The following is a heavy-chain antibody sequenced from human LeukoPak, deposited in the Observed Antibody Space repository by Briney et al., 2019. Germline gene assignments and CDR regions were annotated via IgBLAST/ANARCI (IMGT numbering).Heavy chain of an antibody. CDR2: INHTGST. V-gene: IGHV4-34*01. Sequence: PSETLSLTCAVYGESFTTFYWGWIRQTPGKGLEWIGEINHTGSTNYNPSLKSRVTISIDTSKNQFSLKLNSVTAADTAVYYCARRVKVNFVGLFEEDNNYYYMDVWGKGTTVTVSS. D-gene: IGHD3-10*02. CDR3: ARRVKVNFVGLFEEDNNYYYMDV. CDR1: GESFTTFY. J-gene: IGHJ6*03.